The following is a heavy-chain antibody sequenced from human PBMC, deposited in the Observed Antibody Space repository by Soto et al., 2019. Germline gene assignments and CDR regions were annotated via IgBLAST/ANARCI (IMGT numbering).Heavy chain of an antibody. J-gene: IGHJ6*03. Sequence: ASVKVSCKASGYTFTSYYMHWVRQAPGQGLEWMGIINPSGGSTSYAQKFQGRVTMTRDTSTSTVYMELSSLRSEDTAVYYCAREGIVVVPAAIFIYYYYYMDVWGKGTTVTVSS. CDR3: AREGIVVVPAAIFIYYYYYMDV. D-gene: IGHD2-2*01. CDR2: INPSGGST. CDR1: GYTFTSYY. V-gene: IGHV1-46*01.